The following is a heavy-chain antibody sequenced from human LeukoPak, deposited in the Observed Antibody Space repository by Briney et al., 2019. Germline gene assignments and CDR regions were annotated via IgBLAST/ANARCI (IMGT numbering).Heavy chain of an antibody. J-gene: IGHJ5*02. CDR2: INPNSGGT. CDR3: ARVRSTSFQRNCCDP. V-gene: IGHV1-2*05. CDR1: GYTFTGYY. D-gene: IGHD2-2*01. Sequence: ASVKVSCKASGYTFTGYYMHWVRQAPGQGLEWMGRINPNSGGTNYAQKFQGRVTMTRHTSISTAYMEQGRLRSGDSGVYYCARVRSTSFQRNCCDPGG.